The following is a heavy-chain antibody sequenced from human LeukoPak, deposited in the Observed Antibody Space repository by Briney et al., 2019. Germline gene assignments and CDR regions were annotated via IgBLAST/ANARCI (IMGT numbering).Heavy chain of an antibody. J-gene: IGHJ4*02. CDR3: ARDMFDWLFEDLEIGVSFDS. CDR1: GFTFRTSD. D-gene: IGHD3-9*01. V-gene: IGHV3-48*01. Sequence: PGGSLRLSCAASGFTFRTSDMNWVRQAPGKGLERVSYISSSGTTISYAQSVKGRFTITRDNAQNTVYLQMNSLRSEDTAVYYCARDMFDWLFEDLEIGVSFDSWGQGTLVTVSS. CDR2: ISSSGTTI.